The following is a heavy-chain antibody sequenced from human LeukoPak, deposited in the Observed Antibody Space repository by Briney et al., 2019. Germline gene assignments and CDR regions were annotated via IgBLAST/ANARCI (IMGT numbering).Heavy chain of an antibody. CDR3: AREFRRYSGYDPGVY. CDR1: GGSISSGDYY. Sequence: PSETLSLTCTVSGGSISSGDYYWSWIRQPPGKGLEWIGYIYYSGSTYYNPSLKSRVTISVDTPKNQFSLKLSSVTAADTAVYYCAREFRRYSGYDPGVYWGQGTLVTVSS. J-gene: IGHJ4*02. CDR2: IYYSGST. V-gene: IGHV4-30-4*08. D-gene: IGHD5-12*01.